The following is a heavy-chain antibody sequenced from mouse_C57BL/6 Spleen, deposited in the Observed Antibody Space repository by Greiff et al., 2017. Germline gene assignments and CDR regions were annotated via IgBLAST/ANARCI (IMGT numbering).Heavy chain of an antibody. J-gene: IGHJ2*01. CDR3: ARNWTFDD. V-gene: IGHV1-82*01. D-gene: IGHD4-1*01. CDR2: IYPGDGDT. CDR1: GYAFSSSW. Sequence: QVQLQQSGPELVKPGASVKISCKASGYAFSSSWMNWVKQRPGKGLEWIGRIYPGDGDTTYNGKFKGKATLTADKSSSTAYMQLSSLTSEDSAFYFCARNWTFDDWGQGTTLTVSS.